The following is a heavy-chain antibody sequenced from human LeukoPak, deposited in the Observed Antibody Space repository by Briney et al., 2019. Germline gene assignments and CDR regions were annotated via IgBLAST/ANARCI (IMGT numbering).Heavy chain of an antibody. V-gene: IGHV3-21*04. D-gene: IGHD3-22*01. CDR3: ARDPGAYYYDSSGAQD. CDR1: GFIFSDYT. CDR2: ITTTSAYI. J-gene: IGHJ4*02. Sequence: PGGSLRLSCAASGFIFSDYTLNWVRQAPGKGLEWVSSITTTSAYIYYADSVKGRFTISRDNAKNSLYLQMNSLRAEDTAVYYCARDPGAYYYDSSGAQDWGQGTLVTVSS.